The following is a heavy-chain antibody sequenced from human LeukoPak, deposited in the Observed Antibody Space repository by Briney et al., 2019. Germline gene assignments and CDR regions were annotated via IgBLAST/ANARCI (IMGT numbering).Heavy chain of an antibody. V-gene: IGHV3-11*04. CDR1: GFTVSSNY. J-gene: IGHJ4*02. CDR2: ISSSGSTI. Sequence: GGSLRLSCAASGFTVSSNYMSWVRQAPGKGLEWVSYISSSGSTIYYADSAKGRFTISRDNAKNSLYLQMNSLRAEDTAVYYCARGADSGYSSDNWGQGTLVSVSS. CDR3: ARGADSGYSSDN. D-gene: IGHD3-9*01.